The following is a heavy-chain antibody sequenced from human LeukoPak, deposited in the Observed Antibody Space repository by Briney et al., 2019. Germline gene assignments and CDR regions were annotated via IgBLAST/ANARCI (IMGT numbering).Heavy chain of an antibody. V-gene: IGHV1-2*02. CDR3: ARHWGFGDYNWFDP. Sequence: ASVKVSCKASGYTFTGYYMHWVRQAPGQGLEWMGWINPNSGGTNYAQKFQGRVTISADKSISTAYLQWSSLKASDTAMYYCARHWGFGDYNWFDPWGQGTLVTVSS. CDR2: INPNSGGT. D-gene: IGHD3-10*01. J-gene: IGHJ5*02. CDR1: GYTFTGYY.